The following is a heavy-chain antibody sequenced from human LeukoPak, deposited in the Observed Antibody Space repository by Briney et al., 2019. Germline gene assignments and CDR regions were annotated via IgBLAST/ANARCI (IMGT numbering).Heavy chain of an antibody. CDR3: ARVRRVDDAFDI. J-gene: IGHJ3*02. V-gene: IGHV3-21*01. D-gene: IGHD3-3*01. CDR1: GFTFSSYS. CDR2: ISSSSSYI. Sequence: GGSLRLSCAASGFTFSSYSMNWVRQAPGKGLEWVSSISSSSSYIYYADSVKGRFTISRDNAKNSLYLQMNSLRAEDTAVYYCARVRRVDDAFDIWGQGTMVTVSS.